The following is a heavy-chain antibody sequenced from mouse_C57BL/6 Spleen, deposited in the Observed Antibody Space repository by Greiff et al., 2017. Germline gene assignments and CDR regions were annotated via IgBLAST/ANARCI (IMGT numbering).Heavy chain of an antibody. CDR2: ISYDGSN. CDR3: ARAWDDFDY. J-gene: IGHJ2*01. V-gene: IGHV3-6*01. D-gene: IGHD4-1*01. CDR1: GYSITSGYY. Sequence: EVQVVESGPGLVKPSQSLSLTCSVTGYSITSGYYWNWLRQFPGNKLEWMGYISYDGSNNYNPSLKNRISITRDTSKNQFFLKLNSVTTEDTATYYCARAWDDFDYWGQGTTLTVSS.